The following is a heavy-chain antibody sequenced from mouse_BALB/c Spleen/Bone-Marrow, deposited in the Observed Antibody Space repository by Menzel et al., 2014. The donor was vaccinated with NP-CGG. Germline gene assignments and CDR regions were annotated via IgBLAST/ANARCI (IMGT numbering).Heavy chain of an antibody. Sequence: EVKVIESGGGLVQPGGSLKLSCAASGFDFSRYWMSWVRQAPGKGLEWIGEINPDSSTINYTPSPKDKFIISRDNAKNTLYLQMSKVRSEDTALYYCARLYYDYDDVFYWYFDVWGAGTTVTVSS. D-gene: IGHD2-4*01. CDR1: GFDFSRYW. J-gene: IGHJ1*01. CDR3: ARLYYDYDDVFYWYFDV. V-gene: IGHV4-1*02. CDR2: INPDSSTI.